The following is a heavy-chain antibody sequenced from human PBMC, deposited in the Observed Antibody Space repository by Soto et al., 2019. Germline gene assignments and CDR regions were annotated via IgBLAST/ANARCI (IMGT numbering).Heavy chain of an antibody. CDR2: IYTGGST. V-gene: IGHV3-53*01. Sequence: GGSLRLSCAASGFNVSTNYMNWVRQVPGKGLEWVSVIYTGGSTYYAESVKGRFTISRDNSKNTVYLQMNSLRAEDPAVYYCARYLDGMDVWGQGITVTVSS. CDR3: ARYLDGMDV. J-gene: IGHJ6*02. CDR1: GFNVSTNY.